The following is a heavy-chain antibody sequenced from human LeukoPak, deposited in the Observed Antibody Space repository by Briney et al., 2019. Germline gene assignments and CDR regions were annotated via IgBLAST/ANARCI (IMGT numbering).Heavy chain of an antibody. J-gene: IGHJ6*02. V-gene: IGHV3-30-3*01. D-gene: IGHD6-13*01. CDR3: ARDLKLVYYYYGMDF. Sequence: PGGSLRLSCAACGFTFSSYAMCWVRQAPGKGLEWVAVISYDGSNKYYADSVQGRFTISRDNSKNTLYLQMNSLRAEDTAVYYCARDLKLVYYYYGMDFWGQGTTVTVSS. CDR2: ISYDGSNK. CDR1: GFTFSSYA.